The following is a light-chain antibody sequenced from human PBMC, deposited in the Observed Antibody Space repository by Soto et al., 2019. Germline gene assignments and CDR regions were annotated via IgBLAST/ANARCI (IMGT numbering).Light chain of an antibody. CDR2: KDN. J-gene: IGLJ3*02. CDR3: SVWEDNVDGWV. V-gene: IGLV1-47*01. Sequence: QSVLTQPPSASGTPGQRVTISCSGSSSNIGSNFVYWYQQFPGTAPKLLIYKDNQRPSGVPDRFSGSKSGTSVSLAISGLQPEDEAEYYCSVWEDNVDGWVFGGGTKLTVL. CDR1: SSNIGSNF.